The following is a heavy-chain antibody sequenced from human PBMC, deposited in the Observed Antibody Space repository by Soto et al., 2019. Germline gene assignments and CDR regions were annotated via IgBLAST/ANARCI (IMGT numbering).Heavy chain of an antibody. D-gene: IGHD3-22*01. J-gene: IGHJ4*02. V-gene: IGHV3-23*01. CDR2: ISGSGGST. Sequence: GGSLRLSCAASGFTFSSYAMSWVRQAPGKGLEWVSAISGSGGSTYYADSVKGRFTISRDNSKNTLYLQMNSLRAEDTAAYYCAKDLSAAYDGSSGYYSAPDYWGQGTLVTVSS. CDR3: AKDLSAAYDGSSGYYSAPDY. CDR1: GFTFSSYA.